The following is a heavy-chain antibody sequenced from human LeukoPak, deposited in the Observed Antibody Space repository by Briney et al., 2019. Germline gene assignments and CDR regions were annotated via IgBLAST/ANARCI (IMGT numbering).Heavy chain of an antibody. Sequence: GGSLRLSCAASGFTFSTYSMNWVRQAPGQGLEWVSSISSSSTYVYYADSVKGRFTISRDNSKNSLYLQMNNLRAEDTAVYYCARWDRFHGVWGQGTLVTVSS. CDR3: ARWDRFHGV. J-gene: IGHJ4*02. V-gene: IGHV3-21*01. D-gene: IGHD1-14*01. CDR1: GFTFSTYS. CDR2: ISSSSTYV.